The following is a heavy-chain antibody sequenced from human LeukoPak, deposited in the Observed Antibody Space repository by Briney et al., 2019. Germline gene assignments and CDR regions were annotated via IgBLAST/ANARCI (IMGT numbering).Heavy chain of an antibody. CDR2: IRYDGSNK. D-gene: IGHD3-10*01. J-gene: IGHJ6*03. CDR3: AKRGRGSGSTLYYYYYMDV. Sequence: GGSLRLSCAASGFTFSSYGMHWVRQAPGKGLEWVAFIRYDGSNKYYADSVKGRFTISRDNSKNTVYLQMNSLRAEDTAVYYCAKRGRGSGSTLYYYYYMDVWGKGTTVTVSS. CDR1: GFTFSSYG. V-gene: IGHV3-30*02.